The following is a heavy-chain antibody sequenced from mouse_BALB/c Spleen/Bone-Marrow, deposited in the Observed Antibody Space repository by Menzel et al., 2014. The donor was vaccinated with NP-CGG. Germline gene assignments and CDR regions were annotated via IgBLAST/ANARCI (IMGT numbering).Heavy chain of an antibody. J-gene: IGHJ2*01. CDR1: GFSIKDTY. D-gene: IGHD1-1*01. Sequence: VQLKESGAELVKPGASVKLSCTASGFSIKDTYMHWVKQRPEQGLEWIGRIDPANGNTKYDPEFQGKATITADTSSNTAYLQLSSLTSEDTAVYYCVSYYYGNYFDSWGQGTTLTVSS. CDR3: VSYYYGNYFDS. CDR2: IDPANGNT. V-gene: IGHV14-3*02.